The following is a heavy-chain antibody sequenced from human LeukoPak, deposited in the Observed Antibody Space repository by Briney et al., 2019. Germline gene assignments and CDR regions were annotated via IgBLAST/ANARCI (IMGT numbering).Heavy chain of an antibody. CDR2: INPNSGGT. V-gene: IGHV1-2*02. Sequence: ASVKVSCKASGYTFTGYYMHRVRQAPGQGLEWMGWINPNSGGTNYAQKFQGRVTMTRDTSISTAYMELSRLRPDDTAVYYCARAQLPAVQWYYFDYWGQGTLVTVSS. J-gene: IGHJ4*02. CDR1: GYTFTGYY. CDR3: ARAQLPAVQWYYFDY. D-gene: IGHD2-2*01.